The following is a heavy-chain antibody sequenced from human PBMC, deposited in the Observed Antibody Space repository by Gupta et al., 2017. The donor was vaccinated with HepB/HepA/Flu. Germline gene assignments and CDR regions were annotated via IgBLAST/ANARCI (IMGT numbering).Heavy chain of an antibody. CDR3: AGDSDSSQRSDF. CDR1: DGSISGWY. D-gene: IGHD2-21*02. J-gene: IGHJ4*02. CDR2: IHYSGIP. Sequence: VRLRESVPGLVKPSEPLSLLRTVSDGSISGWYWTWIRQPPGKGLEWIGYIHYSGIPNYNPSLKSRTTISVDTSNNQSSLKLSSVTAADTAVYYCAGDSDSSQRSDFWGQGMLVTVSS. V-gene: IGHV4-59*01.